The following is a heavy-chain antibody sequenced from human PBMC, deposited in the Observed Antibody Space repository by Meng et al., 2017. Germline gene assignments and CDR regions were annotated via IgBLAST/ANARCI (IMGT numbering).Heavy chain of an antibody. CDR1: GGSFSGYY. CDR2: INHSGST. V-gene: IGHV4-34*01. CDR3: ARVPGGIGAADY. J-gene: IGHJ4*02. D-gene: IGHD3-10*01. Sequence: VVLQQWGAGLCKRSESLSLTCAVYGGSFSGYYWSWIRPPPGKGLEWVGEINHSGSTNYNPSLKSRVTISVDTSKNQFSLKLSSVTAADTAVYYCARVPGGIGAADYWGQGTLVTVSS.